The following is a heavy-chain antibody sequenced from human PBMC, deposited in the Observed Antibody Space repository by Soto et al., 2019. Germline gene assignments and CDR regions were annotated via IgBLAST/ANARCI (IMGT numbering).Heavy chain of an antibody. CDR3: VRDAYNREDFDI. CDR2: ISATSSSI. Sequence: DVQLVESGGGLVKPGGSLRLSCAASGFNFITFSMNGVRQAPGKGLEWVSSISATSSSIYYAESVKGRFTVSRDYAKNSLYLQVNSLTAEDTALYYCVRDAYNREDFDIWGQGTTVTVSS. V-gene: IGHV3-21*01. D-gene: IGHD1-20*01. CDR1: GFNFITFS. J-gene: IGHJ3*02.